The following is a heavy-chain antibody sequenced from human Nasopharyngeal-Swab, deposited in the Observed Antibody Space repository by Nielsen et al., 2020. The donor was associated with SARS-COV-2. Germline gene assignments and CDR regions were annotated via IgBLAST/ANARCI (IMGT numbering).Heavy chain of an antibody. J-gene: IGHJ5*02. CDR2: IYPGDSDT. CDR3: ARQRQYCSGGSCYSKWFDP. CDR1: GYSFTSYW. V-gene: IGHV5-51*01. Sequence: GESLKISFKGSGYSFTSYWIGWVRQMPGKGLEWMGIIYPGDSDTRYSPSFEGQVTISADKSISTAYLQWSSLKASDTAMYYCARQRQYCSGGSCYSKWFDPWGQGTLVTVSS. D-gene: IGHD2-15*01.